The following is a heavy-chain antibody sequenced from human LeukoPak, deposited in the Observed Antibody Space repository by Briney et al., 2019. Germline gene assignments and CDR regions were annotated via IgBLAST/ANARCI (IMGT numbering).Heavy chain of an antibody. Sequence: SETLSLTCAVYGGSFSGYYWSWIRQPPGKGLEWIGEINHSGSTNYNPSLKSRVTISVDTSKIQFSLKLSSVTAADTAVYYCASGSSSVWFDPWGQGTLVTVSS. CDR1: GGSFSGYY. CDR3: ASGSSSVWFDP. D-gene: IGHD6-6*01. J-gene: IGHJ5*02. CDR2: INHSGST. V-gene: IGHV4-34*01.